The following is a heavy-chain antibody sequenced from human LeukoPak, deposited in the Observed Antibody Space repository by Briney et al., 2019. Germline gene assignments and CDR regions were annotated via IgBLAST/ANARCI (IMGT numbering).Heavy chain of an antibody. V-gene: IGHV4-34*01. CDR3: ARRGTGMVRGREYYFDY. CDR1: GGSFSGYY. Sequence: PSETLSLTCAVYGGSFSGYYWSWIRQPPGKGLEWIGEINHSGSTNYNPSLKSRVTISVDTSKNQFSLKLSSVTAADTAVYYCARRGTGMVRGREYYFDYWGQGTLVTVSS. CDR2: INHSGST. D-gene: IGHD3-10*01. J-gene: IGHJ4*02.